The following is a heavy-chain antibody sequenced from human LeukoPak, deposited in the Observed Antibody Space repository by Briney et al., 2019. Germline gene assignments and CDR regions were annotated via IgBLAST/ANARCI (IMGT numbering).Heavy chain of an antibody. Sequence: GESLQISCQVSGYSFTNYWIGWVRQMPGKGLEWMGIIYPGDSDTRYSPSFQGQVTISADKSISTAYLQWSSLNASDTAMYYCARRTLVYPPDIWGQGTMVTVSS. V-gene: IGHV5-51*01. D-gene: IGHD2-8*01. CDR1: GYSFTNYW. J-gene: IGHJ3*02. CDR3: ARRTLVYPPDI. CDR2: IYPGDSDT.